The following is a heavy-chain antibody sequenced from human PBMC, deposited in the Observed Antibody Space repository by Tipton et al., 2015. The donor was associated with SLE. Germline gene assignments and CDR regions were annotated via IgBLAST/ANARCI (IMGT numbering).Heavy chain of an antibody. Sequence: TLSLTCTVSADSFTHYHWSWIRQSPGKGLEWIGYVYFDGSTNYNPSLKSRATISVDTSKNQCFLKLSSVTAADTAVYYCARGTYYYYDMDVWGQGTTVTVSS. V-gene: IGHV4-59*01. CDR1: ADSFTHYH. J-gene: IGHJ6*02. CDR3: ARGTYYYYDMDV. CDR2: VYFDGST.